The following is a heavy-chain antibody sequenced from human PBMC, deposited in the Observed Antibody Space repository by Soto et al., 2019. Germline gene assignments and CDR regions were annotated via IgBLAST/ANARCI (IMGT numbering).Heavy chain of an antibody. CDR3: ARDFRYYGSGNYYNVWGGMAG. CDR2: IIPIFGTA. D-gene: IGHD3-10*01. Sequence: SVKVSCKASGATFSSYAISWVRQAPGQGLEWMGGIIPIFGTANYAQKFQGRVTITADESTSTVYMELSSLRSEDTAVYYCARDFRYYGSGNYYNVWGGMAGWGQGTRVTFA. J-gene: IGHJ6*02. V-gene: IGHV1-69*13. CDR1: GATFSSYA.